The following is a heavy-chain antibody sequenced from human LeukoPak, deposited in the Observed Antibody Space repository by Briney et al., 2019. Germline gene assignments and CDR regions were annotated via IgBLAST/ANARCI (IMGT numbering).Heavy chain of an antibody. V-gene: IGHV3-48*03. Sequence: GGSLRLSCAASGLTISSYEMKWVRQAPGKGLEWISYISSSGSTIYYADSVKGRFTISRDSAKNSLYLQMNSLRAEDTAVYYFARVKGRGLYEVDYWGLETLVTVSS. J-gene: IGHJ4*02. CDR1: GLTISSYE. D-gene: IGHD2-8*01. CDR2: ISSSGSTI. CDR3: ARVKGRGLYEVDY.